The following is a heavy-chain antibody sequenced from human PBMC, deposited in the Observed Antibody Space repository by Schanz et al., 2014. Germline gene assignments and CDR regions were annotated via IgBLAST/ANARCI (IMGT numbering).Heavy chain of an antibody. J-gene: IGHJ3*02. CDR1: GYIFGSHG. Sequence: QLMQSGSEVRKPGASVKVSCKASGYIFGSHGITWVRQAPGQGPELMGWINAHTGNTQYAQKCQGRVNMTRDTVTTTVHLELTRLRTDDTAIYYCARVHIATYHYNSPGAFDIWGQGTRGTVSS. CDR3: ARVHIATYHYNSPGAFDI. D-gene: IGHD3-10*01. V-gene: IGHV1-18*01. CDR2: INAHTGNT.